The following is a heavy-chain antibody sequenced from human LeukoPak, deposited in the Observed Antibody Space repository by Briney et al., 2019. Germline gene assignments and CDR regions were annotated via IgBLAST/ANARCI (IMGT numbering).Heavy chain of an antibody. Sequence: SETLSLTCGVSGASISRPYWWSWVRQPPGKGLEWIEEISHSGTTHYNPSLKSRVIISVDKSKNQVFLKLNSVTAADTAMYYCARSHWGSFGSRIANWFDPWGQGTLVTVSS. V-gene: IGHV4-4*02. D-gene: IGHD7-27*01. J-gene: IGHJ5*02. CDR3: ARSHWGSFGSRIANWFDP. CDR2: ISHSGTT. CDR1: GASISRPYW.